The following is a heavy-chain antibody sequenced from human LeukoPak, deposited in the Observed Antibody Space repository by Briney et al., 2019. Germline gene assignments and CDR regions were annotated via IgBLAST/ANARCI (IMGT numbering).Heavy chain of an antibody. Sequence: PGGSLRLSCAASGFTFSDYYMSWIRQAPGKGREWVAYISSSGSTIYYADSVKGRFTISRDNAKNSLYLQMNSLRAEDTAVYYCARALTMARGVSVWFDPWGQGTLVTVSS. CDR3: ARALTMARGVSVWFDP. V-gene: IGHV3-11*01. D-gene: IGHD3-10*01. J-gene: IGHJ5*02. CDR1: GFTFSDYY. CDR2: ISSSGSTI.